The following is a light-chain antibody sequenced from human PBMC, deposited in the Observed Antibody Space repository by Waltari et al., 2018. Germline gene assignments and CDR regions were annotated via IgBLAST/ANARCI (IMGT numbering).Light chain of an antibody. CDR1: RSNIGNNY. J-gene: IGLJ3*02. Sequence: QPVLTQPPSASGTPGQRVTISCSGSRSNIGNNYVYWYQQHPGTAPKLLIDRNNQRPSGVPDRFSGSKSGTSASLAISGLRSEDEADYYCAAWDDSLSGRVFGGGTKVTVL. CDR3: AAWDDSLSGRV. V-gene: IGLV1-47*01. CDR2: RNN.